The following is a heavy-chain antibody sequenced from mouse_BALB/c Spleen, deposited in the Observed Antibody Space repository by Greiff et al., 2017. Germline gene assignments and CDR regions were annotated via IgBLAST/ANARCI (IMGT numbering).Heavy chain of an antibody. Sequence: VQLKESGPGLVQPSQSLSITCTVSGFSLTSYGVHWVRQSPGKGLEWLGVIWSGGSTDYNAAFISRLSISKDNSKSQVFFKMNSLQANDTAIYYCARMDGKNAMDYWGQGTSVTVSS. CDR2: IWSGGST. V-gene: IGHV2-2*02. CDR3: ARMDGKNAMDY. D-gene: IGHD2-1*01. CDR1: GFSLTSYG. J-gene: IGHJ4*01.